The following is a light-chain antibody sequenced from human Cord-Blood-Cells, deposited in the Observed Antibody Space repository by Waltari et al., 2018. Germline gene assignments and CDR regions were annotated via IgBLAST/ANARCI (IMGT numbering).Light chain of an antibody. CDR1: QDISNY. CDR3: QQYDNLLPLT. V-gene: IGKV1-33*01. J-gene: IGKJ4*01. CDR2: DAS. Sequence: DIQMTQSPSSLSASAGVRVTINCQARQDISNYLNWYQQKPGKAPKLLIYDASNLETGVPSRFSGSGSGTDFTFTISSLQPEDIATYYCQQYDNLLPLTFGGGTKVEIK.